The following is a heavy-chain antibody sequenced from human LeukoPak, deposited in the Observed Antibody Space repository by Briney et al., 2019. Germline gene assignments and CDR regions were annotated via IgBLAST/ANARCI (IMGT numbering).Heavy chain of an antibody. J-gene: IGHJ4*02. CDR3: VKERDRGTDVADDFDL. CDR1: GFTFRDYS. Sequence: PGGSLRLSCEASGFTFRDYSMAWVRQVPGGGLEWVSAIARDDYTVYPVPLKGRFTISRDNSRSTLYLQMNTLRAEDTAVYCVKERDRGTDVADDFDLWGQGTLVTVSS. D-gene: IGHD6-19*01. V-gene: IGHV3-23*01. CDR2: IARDDYT.